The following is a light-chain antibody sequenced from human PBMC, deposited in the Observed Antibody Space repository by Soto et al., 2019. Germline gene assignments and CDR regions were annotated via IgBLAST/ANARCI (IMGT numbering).Light chain of an antibody. Sequence: EIVLTQSPGTLSLSPGERATLSCRASQSISSTYLAWYQQKPGQAPRLLIQDVYNRATGIPDRFSGSGSGTDFTLTISRLEPEDFAVYYCQQYGSSPRTFGQGTKVDI. CDR2: DVY. J-gene: IGKJ1*01. CDR1: QSISSTY. CDR3: QQYGSSPRT. V-gene: IGKV3-20*01.